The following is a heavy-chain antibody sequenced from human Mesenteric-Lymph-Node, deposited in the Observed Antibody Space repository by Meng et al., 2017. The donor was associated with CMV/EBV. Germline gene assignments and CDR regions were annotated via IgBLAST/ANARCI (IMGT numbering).Heavy chain of an antibody. CDR2: ISSSSSYI. V-gene: IGHV3-21*01. CDR1: GFTFSSYS. Sequence: GESLKISCAASGFTFSSYSMNWVRQAPGKGLEWVSSISSSSSYIYYADSVEGRFTISRDNAKNSLYLQMNSLRAEDTAVYYCASCSSTSCYGYWGQGTLVTVSS. CDR3: ASCSSTSCYGY. J-gene: IGHJ4*02. D-gene: IGHD2-2*01.